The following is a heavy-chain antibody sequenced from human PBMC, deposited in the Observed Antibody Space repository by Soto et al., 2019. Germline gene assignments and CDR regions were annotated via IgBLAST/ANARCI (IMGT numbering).Heavy chain of an antibody. J-gene: IGHJ4*02. CDR3: ARDGYDGSGSPYPAY. CDR1: GGSFSGYY. Sequence: SETLSLTCAVYGGSFSGYYWSWIRQPPGKGLEWIGEINHSGSTNYNPSLKSRVTISVDTSKNQFSLKLSSVTAADTAVYYCARDGYDGSGSPYPAYWGPGTQVTVSS. D-gene: IGHD3-10*01. V-gene: IGHV4-34*01. CDR2: INHSGST.